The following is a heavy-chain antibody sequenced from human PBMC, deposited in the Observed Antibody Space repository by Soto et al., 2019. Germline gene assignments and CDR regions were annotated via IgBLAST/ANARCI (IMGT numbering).Heavy chain of an antibody. V-gene: IGHV4-39*01. CDR1: GGSISSSSYY. CDR2: IYYSGNT. D-gene: IGHD3-10*01. J-gene: IGHJ4*01. CDR3: ARQYYFGSGSYYNRLLDF. Sequence: SETLSLTCTVSGGSISSSSYYLGWIRPPPGKGLEWIGSIYYSGNTYYNPSLKSRVTISVDTAKNQFSLKLSSVTAADTAVYYCARQYYFGSGSYYNRLLDFWGKGTLVTVSS.